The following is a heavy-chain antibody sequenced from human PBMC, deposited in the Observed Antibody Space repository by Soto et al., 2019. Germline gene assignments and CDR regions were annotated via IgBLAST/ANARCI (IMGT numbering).Heavy chain of an antibody. V-gene: IGHV1-18*01. CDR3: AREGYYSGSGSYSPPRYYGMDV. J-gene: IGHJ6*02. Sequence: QVQLVQSGAEVKKPGSSVKVSCKASGYTFISYGISWVRQAPGQGLEWMGWISAYNDYTNYAQKLQGRVTMTTDTXTXXASLGLRSLRSDDTAVYYCAREGYYSGSGSYSPPRYYGMDVWGQGTTVTVSS. D-gene: IGHD3-10*01. CDR2: ISAYNDYT. CDR1: GYTFISYG.